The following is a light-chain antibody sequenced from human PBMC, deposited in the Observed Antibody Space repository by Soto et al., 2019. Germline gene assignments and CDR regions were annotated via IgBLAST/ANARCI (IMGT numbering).Light chain of an antibody. CDR1: SSNIGTGYD. J-gene: IGLJ1*01. V-gene: IGLV1-40*01. CDR2: GST. Sequence: QPVPTHPPPMSGAPGQRVTISCTGSSSNIGTGYDVHWYQQLPGTAPKVLIYGSTNRPSGVPDRFSGSKSGTSASLAIPGLQAEDEADYSCQSCDSSLSTYVFGTGTKATVL. CDR3: QSCDSSLSTYV.